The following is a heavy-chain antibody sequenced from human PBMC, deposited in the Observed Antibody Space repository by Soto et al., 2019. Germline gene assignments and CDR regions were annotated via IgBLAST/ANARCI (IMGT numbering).Heavy chain of an antibody. J-gene: IGHJ6*04. D-gene: IGHD3-22*01. CDR3: ARVSALGKDYGVDV. V-gene: IGHV4-30-4*01. CDR1: GGSISSSDYY. Sequence: SETLSLTCTVSGGSISSSDYYWSWIRQPPGKGLEWIGYINYSGRTYYNPSLKSRLTLSLDTSKNQFSLRLSSVTAADTAVYFCARVSALGKDYGVDVWGKGTTVTVSS. CDR2: INYSGRT.